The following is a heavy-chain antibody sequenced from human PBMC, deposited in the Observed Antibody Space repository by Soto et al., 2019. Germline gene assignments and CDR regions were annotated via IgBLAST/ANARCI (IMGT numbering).Heavy chain of an antibody. D-gene: IGHD3-3*01. CDR2: INHSGRT. V-gene: IGHV4-34*01. J-gene: IGHJ4*02. Sequence: SETLFLTCAFYAGSFSGYCWSWIRQPPGKGLEWIGEINHSGRTNYNPSLKSRVTISVDTSKSQFSLKLSSVTAADTAVYYCARGRKYYDFWSGYSHPSYYFNYWGQGTMVTVSS. CDR3: ARGRKYYDFWSGYSHPSYYFNY. CDR1: AGSFSGYC.